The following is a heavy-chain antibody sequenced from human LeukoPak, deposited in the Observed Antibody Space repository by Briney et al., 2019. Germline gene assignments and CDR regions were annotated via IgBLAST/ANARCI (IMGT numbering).Heavy chain of an antibody. V-gene: IGHV3-7*01. Sequence: GSLRLSCAASGFTFSSYWMSWVRQAPGKGLEWVANIKQDGSEKYYVDSVKGRFTISRDNAKNSLFLQMNSLRAGDTAVYYCARVRKYSGYYSWYFDLWGRGTLVTVSS. J-gene: IGHJ2*01. CDR2: IKQDGSEK. CDR1: GFTFSSYW. CDR3: ARVRKYSGYYSWYFDL. D-gene: IGHD5-12*01.